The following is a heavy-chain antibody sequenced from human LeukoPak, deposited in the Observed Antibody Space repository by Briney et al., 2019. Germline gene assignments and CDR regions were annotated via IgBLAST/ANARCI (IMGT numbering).Heavy chain of an antibody. D-gene: IGHD6-19*01. Sequence: GGSLRLSCAASGFTFSSYWMSWVRQAPGEGLEWVANIKQDGSEKYYVDSVKGRFTISRDNAKNSLYLQMNSLRAEDTAVYYCARDSSSGWGGYYYYGMDVWGQGTTVTVSS. V-gene: IGHV3-7*01. CDR2: IKQDGSEK. CDR3: ARDSSSGWGGYYYYGMDV. J-gene: IGHJ6*02. CDR1: GFTFSSYW.